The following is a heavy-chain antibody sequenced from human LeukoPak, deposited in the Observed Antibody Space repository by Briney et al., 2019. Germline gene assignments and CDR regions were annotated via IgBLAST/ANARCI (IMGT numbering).Heavy chain of an antibody. D-gene: IGHD3-3*01. CDR2: IIPIFGTA. Sequence: GASVKVSCKASGGTFSSYAISWVRQAPGQGLEWMGGIIPIFGTANYAQKFQGRVTITTDESTSTAYMELSSLRSEDTAVYYCARERSSGVPQYSRGFDYWGQGTLVTVSS. CDR3: ARERSSGVPQYSRGFDY. J-gene: IGHJ4*02. CDR1: GGTFSSYA. V-gene: IGHV1-69*05.